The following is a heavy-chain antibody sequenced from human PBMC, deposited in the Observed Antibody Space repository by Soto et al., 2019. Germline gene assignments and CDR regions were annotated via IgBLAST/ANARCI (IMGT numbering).Heavy chain of an antibody. CDR1: GFSFTNDG. CDR2: RGSDGSTT. D-gene: IGHD1-26*01. CDR3: VRGKYSGSYFFAY. V-gene: IGHV3-74*01. J-gene: IGHJ4*02. Sequence: GGSLRLACEASGFSFTNDGRHWVRQAPGKGLVWVASRGSDGSTTDYADAVKRRFPIYRDNDKNTLYLKMNSLGAEDTAVYYCVRGKYSGSYFFAYWGQGTLVTVSS.